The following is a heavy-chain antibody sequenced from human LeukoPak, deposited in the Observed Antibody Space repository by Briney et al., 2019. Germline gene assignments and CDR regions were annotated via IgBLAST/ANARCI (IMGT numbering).Heavy chain of an antibody. CDR1: GGSISSYY. V-gene: IGHV4-59*01. CDR3: ASRKLGNDY. Sequence: KPSETLSLTCTVSGGSISSYYWSWIRQPPGEGLQWIGSIYHTGSTSYSPSLKSRVTISADTSQNQFSLKLSSVTAADTAVYYCASRKLGNDYWGQGTLVTVSS. CDR2: IYHTGST. D-gene: IGHD7-27*01. J-gene: IGHJ4*02.